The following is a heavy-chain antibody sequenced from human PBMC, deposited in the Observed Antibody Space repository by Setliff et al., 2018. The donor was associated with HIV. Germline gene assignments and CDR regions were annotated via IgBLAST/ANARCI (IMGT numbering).Heavy chain of an antibody. CDR1: GYTFTSYA. D-gene: IGHD6-19*01. V-gene: IGHV1-18*01. CDR2: ISPYTGKT. CDR3: AREGMAVFLEDLAYYLYNGMDV. J-gene: IGHJ6*02. Sequence: ASVKVSCKASGYTFTSYALHWVRQAPGQGPEWVGWISPYTGKTEYAQNVQGRVTLTTDTSTRTAYMELRSLRSDDTAVYYCAREGMAVFLEDLAYYLYNGMDVWGQGTTVTVSS.